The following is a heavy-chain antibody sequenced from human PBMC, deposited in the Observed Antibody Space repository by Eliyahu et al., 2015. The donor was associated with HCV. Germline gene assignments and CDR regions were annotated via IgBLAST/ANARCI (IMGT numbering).Heavy chain of an antibody. Sequence: QVQLVQSGAEVKKPGSSVKVSCKASGGSFSSYAISWVRQAPGQGLEWMGGIIPIFGTPKHAQKFQGRITITADEFTSTAYMELSSLRSEDTAVYYCARYVSSNNHYYPKGWFAPWGQGTLVTVSS. CDR1: GGSFSSYA. D-gene: IGHD3-10*01. J-gene: IGHJ5*02. CDR3: ARYVSSNNHYYPKGWFAP. CDR2: IIPIFGTP. V-gene: IGHV1-69*01.